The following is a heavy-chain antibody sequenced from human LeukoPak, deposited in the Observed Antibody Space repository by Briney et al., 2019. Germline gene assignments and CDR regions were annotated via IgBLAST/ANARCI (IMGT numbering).Heavy chain of an antibody. CDR1: GYTFTGFY. Sequence: ASVKVSCKASGYTFTGFYIHWVRQAPGQGLEWMGWINPNSGGTNQAQKFQGRVSMTRDTSISTAYVELSRLRYDDTAVYYCARVVCSGPTCFLGWFDAWGQGTQVTVSS. J-gene: IGHJ5*02. CDR3: ARVVCSGPTCFLGWFDA. V-gene: IGHV1-2*02. CDR2: INPNSGGT. D-gene: IGHD2-2*01.